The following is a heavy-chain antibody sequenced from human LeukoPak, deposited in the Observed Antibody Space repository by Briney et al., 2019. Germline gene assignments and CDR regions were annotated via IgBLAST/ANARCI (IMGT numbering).Heavy chain of an antibody. Sequence: PSETLSLTCTVSGGSIRSYYWSWIRQPPGEGLEWIGYSYYSGSTYYNPSLKSRVTISVDTSKNQFSLKLNSVTAADTAVYYCARSGGYYNWFDPWGQGTLVTVSS. CDR3: ARSGGYYNWFDP. J-gene: IGHJ5*02. CDR2: SYYSGST. CDR1: GGSIRSYY. V-gene: IGHV4-59*08. D-gene: IGHD3-3*01.